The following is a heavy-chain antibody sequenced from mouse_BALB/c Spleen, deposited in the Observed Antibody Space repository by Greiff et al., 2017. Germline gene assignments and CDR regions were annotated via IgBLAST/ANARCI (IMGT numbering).Heavy chain of an antibody. D-gene: IGHD1-1*01. CDR3: TRSLTTRAWFAY. CDR2: IYPSDSYT. CDR1: GYTFTSYW. Sequence: QVQLQQPGAELVRPGASVKLSCKASGYTFTSYWINWVKQRPGQGLEWIGNIYPSDSYTNYNQKFKDKATLTVDKSSSTAYMQLSSPTSEDSAVYYCTRSLTTRAWFAYWGQGTLVTVSA. J-gene: IGHJ3*01. V-gene: IGHV1-69*02.